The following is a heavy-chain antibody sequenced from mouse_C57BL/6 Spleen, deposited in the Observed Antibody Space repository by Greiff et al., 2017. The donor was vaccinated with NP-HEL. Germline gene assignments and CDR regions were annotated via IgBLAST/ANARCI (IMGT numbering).Heavy chain of an antibody. D-gene: IGHD1-1*01. J-gene: IGHJ4*01. CDR3: TSVVARGYAMDY. CDR1: GFNIKDDY. CDR2: IDPENGDT. V-gene: IGHV14-4*01. Sequence: EVQLQQSGAELVRPGASVKLSCTASGFNIKDDYMHWVKQRPEQGLEWIGWIDPENGDTEYASKFQGKATITADTSSNTAYLQLSSLTSEDTAVYYCTSVVARGYAMDYWGQGTSVTVSS.